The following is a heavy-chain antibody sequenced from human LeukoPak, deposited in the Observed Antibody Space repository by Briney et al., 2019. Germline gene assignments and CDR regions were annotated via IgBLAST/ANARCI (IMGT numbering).Heavy chain of an antibody. Sequence: GGSLRLSCAASGFIVSSNYMSWVRQAPGKGLEWVSIIYSDGTTYYTDSVKGRFTISRDNSKNTLYLQMNSLRAEDTAVYYCARWYMHSYYDCWGQGTLVTVSS. CDR3: ARWYMHSYYDC. J-gene: IGHJ4*02. CDR1: GFIVSSNY. D-gene: IGHD5-18*01. CDR2: IYSDGTT. V-gene: IGHV3-53*01.